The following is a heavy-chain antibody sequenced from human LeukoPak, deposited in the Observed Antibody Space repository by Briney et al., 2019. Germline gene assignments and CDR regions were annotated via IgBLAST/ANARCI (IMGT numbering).Heavy chain of an antibody. D-gene: IGHD2-2*02. V-gene: IGHV3-23*01. CDR1: GFTFNNYA. J-gene: IGHJ4*02. CDR3: AKILGCSTTSCYMGVHY. CDR2: ISGSGDGT. Sequence: PGGSLRLSCAASGFTFNNYAMTWVRQAPGRGLEWVSTISGSGDGTYYADSVKGRFTISRDNSKNTLYLQMSSLRAEDTAVYFCAKILGCSTTSCYMGVHYWGQGALVTDSS.